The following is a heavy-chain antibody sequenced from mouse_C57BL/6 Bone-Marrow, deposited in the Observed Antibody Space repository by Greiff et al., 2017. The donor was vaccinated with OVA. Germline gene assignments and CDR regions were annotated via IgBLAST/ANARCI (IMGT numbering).Heavy chain of an antibody. D-gene: IGHD2-4*01. CDR2: IHPNSGST. J-gene: IGHJ1*03. V-gene: IGHV1-64*01. CDR1: GYTFTSYW. Sequence: QVHVKQPGAELVKPGASVKLSCKASGYTFTSYWMHWVKQRPGQGLEWIGMIHPNSGSTNYNEKFKSKATLTVDKSSSTAYMQLSSLTSEDSAVYYCAREVMITNWYFDVWGTGTTVTVSS. CDR3: AREVMITNWYFDV.